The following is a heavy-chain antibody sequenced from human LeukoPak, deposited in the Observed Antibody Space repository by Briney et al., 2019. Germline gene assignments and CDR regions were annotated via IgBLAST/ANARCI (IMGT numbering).Heavy chain of an antibody. V-gene: IGHV4-59*12. CDR3: ARDNFILGYCSGGSCYSGRAFDI. J-gene: IGHJ3*02. CDR2: IYYSGST. CDR1: GGSISSYY. Sequence: SETLSLTSTVSGGSISSYYWSWIRQPPGKGLEWIGYIYYSGSTNYNPSLKSRVTISVDTSKNQFSLKLSSVTAADTAVYYCARDNFILGYCSGGSCYSGRAFDIWGQGTMVTVSS. D-gene: IGHD2-15*01.